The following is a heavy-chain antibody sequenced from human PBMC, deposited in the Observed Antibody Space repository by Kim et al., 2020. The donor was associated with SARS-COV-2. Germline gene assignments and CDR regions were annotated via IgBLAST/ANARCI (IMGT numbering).Heavy chain of an antibody. CDR2: IYYSRST. CDR3: AGDYGDSALYCFEY. Sequence: SETLSLTCTVSGGSISSSSYYWGWIRQPPGQGLEWIGSIYYSRSTYYNPSPKSRVTISVDTTKNQFSLKLRSVTAAATAVYYCAGDYGDSALYCFEYWGQGTLVTVSS. J-gene: IGHJ4*02. CDR1: GGSISSSSYY. D-gene: IGHD4-17*01. V-gene: IGHV4-39*02.